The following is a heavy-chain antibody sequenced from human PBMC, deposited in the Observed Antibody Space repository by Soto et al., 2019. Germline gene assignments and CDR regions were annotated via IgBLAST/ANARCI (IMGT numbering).Heavy chain of an antibody. CDR2: IIPIFGTA. CDR3: ARHIVGAIGRYFDY. CDR1: GGTFSSYA. Sequence: QVQLVQSGAEVKTPGSSVKVSCKASGGTFSSYAISWVRQAPGQGLEWMGGIIPIFGTANYAQKFRGRVTITADESTSPAYMELSSLRSEDTALYYCARHIVGAIGRYFDYWGQGTLVTVSS. J-gene: IGHJ4*02. D-gene: IGHD1-26*01. V-gene: IGHV1-69*01.